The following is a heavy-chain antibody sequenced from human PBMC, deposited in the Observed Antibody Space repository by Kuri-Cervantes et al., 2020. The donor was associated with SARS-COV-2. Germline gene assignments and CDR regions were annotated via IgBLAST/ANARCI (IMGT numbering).Heavy chain of an antibody. CDR3: TTGFKESPTLYY. CDR1: GFNFSSYG. J-gene: IGHJ4*02. V-gene: IGHV3-33*01. Sequence: GESLKISCAASGFNFSSYGMHWVRQAPGKGLEWVAVIWYDGSNKYYADSVKGRFTISRDNSKNTLYLQMNSLKSENTAVYFCTTGFKESPTLYYWGQGTLVTVSS. CDR2: IWYDGSNK.